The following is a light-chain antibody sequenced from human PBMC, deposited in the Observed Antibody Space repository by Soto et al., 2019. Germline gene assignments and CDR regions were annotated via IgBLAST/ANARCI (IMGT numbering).Light chain of an antibody. Sequence: EIVLTQSPGTLSLSPGERATLSRRASQSVPKNYLAWYQQDPGQPPRLLVYDVSLRATGIPDRFSGGGSGTDFTLTISRLEPEDFAVYYCHQYANYPQTFGQGTKIEIK. CDR3: HQYANYPQT. J-gene: IGKJ1*01. CDR1: QSVPKNY. CDR2: DVS. V-gene: IGKV3-20*01.